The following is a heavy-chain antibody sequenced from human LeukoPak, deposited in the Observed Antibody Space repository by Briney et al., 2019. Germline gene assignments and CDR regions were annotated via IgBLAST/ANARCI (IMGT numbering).Heavy chain of an antibody. V-gene: IGHV3-23*01. CDR2: ISGSGGST. Sequence: PGGSLRLSCAASGFTFSSYARSWVRQAPGKGLEWVSEISGSGGSTYYADSEKGGFTISRENKKKTLELQRKRLRAEDTAVYYCAKDGLPGVYNWFDHWGQGTLVTVSS. CDR1: GFTFSSYA. D-gene: IGHD2-15*01. J-gene: IGHJ5*02. CDR3: AKDGLPGVYNWFDH.